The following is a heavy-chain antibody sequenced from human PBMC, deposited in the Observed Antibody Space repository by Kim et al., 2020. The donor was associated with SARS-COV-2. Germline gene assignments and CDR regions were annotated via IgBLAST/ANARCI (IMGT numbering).Heavy chain of an antibody. CDR2: SSYI. Sequence: SSYIYYADSVKGRFTISRDNAKNSLYLQLNSLGAEDTAVYYCARRRFGEYWGQGTLVTVSS. V-gene: IGHV3-21*01. D-gene: IGHD3-10*01. CDR3: ARRRFGEY. J-gene: IGHJ4*02.